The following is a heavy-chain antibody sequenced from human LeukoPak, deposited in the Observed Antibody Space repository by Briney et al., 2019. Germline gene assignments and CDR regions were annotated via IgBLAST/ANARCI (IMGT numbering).Heavy chain of an antibody. Sequence: SVKVSCKASGGTFSSYAISWVRQAPGQGLEWMGGIIPIFGTANYAQKFQGRVTMTRDPSTSTVYMELSSLRSEDTAVYYCAVAYCGGDCYYYYAMDVWGQGTTVIVSS. V-gene: IGHV1-69*05. CDR1: GGTFSSYA. CDR3: AVAYCGGDCYYYYAMDV. J-gene: IGHJ6*02. CDR2: IIPIFGTA. D-gene: IGHD2-21*02.